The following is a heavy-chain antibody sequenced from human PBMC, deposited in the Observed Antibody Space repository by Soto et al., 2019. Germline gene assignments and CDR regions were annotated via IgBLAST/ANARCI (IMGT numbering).Heavy chain of an antibody. CDR2: IYYSGST. Sequence: SETLSLTCTVSGGSISSGGYYWSWIRQHPGKGLEWIGYIYYSGSTYYNPSLKSRVTISVDTSKNQFSLKLSSVTAADTAVYYCARGYCGGDCSQGDYYYYYGMDVWGQGTTVT. V-gene: IGHV4-31*03. CDR1: GGSISSGGYY. D-gene: IGHD2-21*02. J-gene: IGHJ6*02. CDR3: ARGYCGGDCSQGDYYYYYGMDV.